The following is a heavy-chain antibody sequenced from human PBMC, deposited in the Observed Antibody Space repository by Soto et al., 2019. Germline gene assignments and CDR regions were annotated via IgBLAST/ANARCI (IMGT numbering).Heavy chain of an antibody. CDR3: ARGIMVRGVIDYCSGMDV. Sequence: ASVKVSCKASGYTFTSYGISWVRQAPGQGLEWMGWISAYNGNTNYAQKLQGRVTMTTDTSTSTAYMELRSLRSDDTAVYYCARGIMVRGVIDYCSGMDVWGQGTTVTVSS. CDR1: GYTFTSYG. D-gene: IGHD3-10*01. J-gene: IGHJ6*02. V-gene: IGHV1-18*01. CDR2: ISAYNGNT.